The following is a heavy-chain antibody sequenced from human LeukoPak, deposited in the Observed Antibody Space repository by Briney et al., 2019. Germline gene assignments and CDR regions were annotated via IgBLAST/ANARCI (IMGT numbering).Heavy chain of an antibody. D-gene: IGHD3-22*01. CDR3: ARDYFGYDSSGSGFDY. CDR2: IIPIFGTA. V-gene: IGHV1-69*05. CDR1: GGTFSSYA. Sequence: SVKVSCKASGGTFSSYAISWVRQAPGQGLEWMGGIIPIFGTANYAQKFQGRVTITTDESTSTAYMELSSLRSEDTAAYYCARDYFGYDSSGSGFDYWGQGTLVTVSS. J-gene: IGHJ4*02.